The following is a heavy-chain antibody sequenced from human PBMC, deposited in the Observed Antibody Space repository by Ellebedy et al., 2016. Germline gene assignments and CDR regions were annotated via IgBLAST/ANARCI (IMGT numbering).Heavy chain of an antibody. Sequence: SETLSLXXSVSGGSVSSGSDHWSWIRQPPGKGLEWIGYLYDSGSTRYSPSLKSRVTISLDTSKNQISLKLSSVTAADTAVYYCARESLVGGDYYPDIWGQGTTVAVSS. J-gene: IGHJ3*02. D-gene: IGHD4-17*01. CDR3: ARESLVGGDYYPDI. CDR2: LYDSGST. V-gene: IGHV4-61*01. CDR1: GGSVSSGSDH.